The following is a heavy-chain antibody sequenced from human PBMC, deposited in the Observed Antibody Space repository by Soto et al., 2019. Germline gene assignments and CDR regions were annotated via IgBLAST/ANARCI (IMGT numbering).Heavy chain of an antibody. J-gene: IGHJ6*02. CDR1: GYTFTNYH. CDR3: ARLQGIDMGTAETQYYGMDV. CDR2: INPSGGST. D-gene: IGHD5-18*01. V-gene: IGHV1-46*01. Sequence: QVQLVQSGAEVKKPGASVRVSCKASGYTFTNYHMHWVRQAPGQGLGWMGMINPSGGSTSFAPRFQGRVSVTSDTSTSTVYMELRSLRSEDTAVYYCARLQGIDMGTAETQYYGMDVWGQGTTVTVSS.